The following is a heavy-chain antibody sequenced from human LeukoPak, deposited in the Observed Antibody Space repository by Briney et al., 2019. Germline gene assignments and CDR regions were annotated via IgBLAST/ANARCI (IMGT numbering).Heavy chain of an antibody. CDR3: AKNRFGGVIVRNDY. V-gene: IGHV1-18*01. CDR1: GYTFTSYG. Sequence: ASVKVSCKASGYTFTSYGISWVRQAPGQGLEWMGWISAYNGNTNYAQKLQGRVTMTTDTSTSTAYMELKSLRSDDTAVYYCAKNRFGGVIVRNDYWGQGTLVTVSS. J-gene: IGHJ4*02. CDR2: ISAYNGNT. D-gene: IGHD3-16*02.